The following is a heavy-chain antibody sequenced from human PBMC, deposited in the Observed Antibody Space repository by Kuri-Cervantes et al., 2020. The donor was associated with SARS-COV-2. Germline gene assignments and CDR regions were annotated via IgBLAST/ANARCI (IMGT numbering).Heavy chain of an antibody. J-gene: IGHJ3*02. CDR3: ARDGPTVVTPSDAFDI. D-gene: IGHD4-23*01. Sequence: ASVKVSCKASGYTFTGYYMHRVRQAPGQGLEWMGWISAYNGNTNYAQKLQGRVTMTTDTSTSTAYMELRSLRSDDTAVYYCARDGPTVVTPSDAFDIWGQGTMVTVSS. CDR1: GYTFTGYY. V-gene: IGHV1-18*04. CDR2: ISAYNGNT.